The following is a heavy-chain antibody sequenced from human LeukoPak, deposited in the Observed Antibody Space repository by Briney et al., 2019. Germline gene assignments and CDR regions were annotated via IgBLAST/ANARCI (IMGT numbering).Heavy chain of an antibody. V-gene: IGHV1-69*13. CDR3: ARMCGGDCLNDAFDI. J-gene: IGHJ3*02. D-gene: IGHD2-21*02. Sequence: ASVKVSCKAPGGTFSSYAISWVRQAPGQGLEWMGGIIPIFGTANYAQKFQGRVTITADESTSTAYMELSSLRSEDTAVYYCARMCGGDCLNDAFDIWGQGTMVTVSS. CDR1: GGTFSSYA. CDR2: IIPIFGTA.